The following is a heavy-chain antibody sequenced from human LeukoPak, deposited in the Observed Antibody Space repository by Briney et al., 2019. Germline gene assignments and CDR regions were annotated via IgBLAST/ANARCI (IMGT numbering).Heavy chain of an antibody. J-gene: IGHJ3*02. CDR2: IYSGGST. Sequence: TGGSLRLSCAASGFTVSSNYMSWVHQAPGKGLEWVSVIYSGGSTYYADSVKGRFTISRDNSKNTLYLQMNSLRAEDTAVYYCARVKTAMVDDAFDIWGQGTMVTVSS. CDR1: GFTVSSNY. V-gene: IGHV3-53*01. CDR3: ARVKTAMVDDAFDI. D-gene: IGHD5-18*01.